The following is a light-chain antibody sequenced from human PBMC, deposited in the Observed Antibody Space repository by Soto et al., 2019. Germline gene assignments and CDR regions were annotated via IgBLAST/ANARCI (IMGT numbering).Light chain of an antibody. CDR3: HQRQSWPRT. J-gene: IGKJ1*01. CDR1: QSISTY. V-gene: IGKV3-11*01. Sequence: EIVLTQSPATLSLSPGESATLSCRASQSISTYLAWYQQKSGQAPRLLIYQTSIRAAGIPARFSASGTGTDFTLTISDVQPEDFAVYYCHQRQSWPRTFGQGTKVDI. CDR2: QTS.